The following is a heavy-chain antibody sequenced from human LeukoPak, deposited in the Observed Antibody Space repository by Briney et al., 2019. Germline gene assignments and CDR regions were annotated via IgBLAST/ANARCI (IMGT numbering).Heavy chain of an antibody. CDR2: INTNTGNP. CDR1: EYTFTNYA. J-gene: IGHJ4*02. Sequence: ASVKVSCKASEYTFTNYAINWVRQAPGQGLEWMGWINTNTGNPTYAQGFTGRFVFSLDTSVSTTYLQISSLKAEDTAVYYCASFGAHSFDYWGQGTLVTVSS. CDR3: ASFGAHSFDY. D-gene: IGHD3-10*01. V-gene: IGHV7-4-1*02.